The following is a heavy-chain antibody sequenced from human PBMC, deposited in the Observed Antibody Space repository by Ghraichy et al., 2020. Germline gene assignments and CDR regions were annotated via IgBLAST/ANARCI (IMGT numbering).Heavy chain of an antibody. CDR1: GGSFSGYY. D-gene: IGHD5-12*01. CDR3: ARDRRQAVAFDY. J-gene: IGHJ4*02. CDR2: INHSRST. V-gene: IGHV4-34*01. Sequence: SETLSLTCAVYGGSFSGYYWSWIRQPPGKGLEWIGEINHSRSTNYNPSLKSRVTISVDTSKNQFSLKLTSVTAADTAVYYCARDRRQAVAFDYWGQGILVTVSS.